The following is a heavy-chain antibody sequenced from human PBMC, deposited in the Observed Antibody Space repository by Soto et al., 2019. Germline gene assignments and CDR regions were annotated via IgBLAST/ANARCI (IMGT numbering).Heavy chain of an antibody. Sequence: QVQLVESGGGVVQPGRSLRLSCAASGFSFSSYGMHWVRQAPGKGLEWVAVISYDGSNKYYADSVKGRFTISRDNSKNPLYLQMNGLRAEETSVAYCATRGDDVWGSLYWGQGTLVTVSS. J-gene: IGHJ4*02. CDR2: ISYDGSNK. D-gene: IGHD3-16*01. CDR3: ATRGDDVWGSLY. V-gene: IGHV3-30*03. CDR1: GFSFSSYG.